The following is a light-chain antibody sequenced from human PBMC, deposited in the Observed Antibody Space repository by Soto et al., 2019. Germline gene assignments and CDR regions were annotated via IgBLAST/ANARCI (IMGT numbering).Light chain of an antibody. Sequence: DIQMTQSPSTLSASVGDIVTITCRASQSSSSWLAWYPQKPGKAPKLLIYDASSLESGVPSRFSGSGSGTEFTLTISSLQPDDFATYSCLQYNSYSWTVGQGTKVEIK. CDR1: QSSSSW. CDR3: LQYNSYSWT. J-gene: IGKJ1*01. V-gene: IGKV1-5*01. CDR2: DAS.